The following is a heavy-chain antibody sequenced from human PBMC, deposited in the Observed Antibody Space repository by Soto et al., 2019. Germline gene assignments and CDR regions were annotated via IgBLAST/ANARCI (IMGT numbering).Heavy chain of an antibody. J-gene: IGHJ4*02. CDR1: GYSISSGYY. D-gene: IGHD3-3*01. Sequence: SETLSLTCAVSGYSISSGYYWGWIRQPPGKGLEWIGSIFHSGSTYYNPSLKSRVTISVDTSKNQFSLKLSSVTAADTAVYYCARAINFDFWSDSQSGYYFDYWGQGNLVTVSS. V-gene: IGHV4-38-2*01. CDR2: IFHSGST. CDR3: ARAINFDFWSDSQSGYYFDY.